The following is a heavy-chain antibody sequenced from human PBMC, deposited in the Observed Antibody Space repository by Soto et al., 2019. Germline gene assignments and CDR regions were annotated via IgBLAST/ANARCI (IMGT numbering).Heavy chain of an antibody. CDR3: ARGFGTSWFFL. V-gene: IGHV3-48*01. D-gene: IGHD2-2*01. CDR1: GFNFRSES. J-gene: IGHJ5*02. CDR2: INSGRSVI. Sequence: EVQLVESGGGLVQPGGSLRLSCVVSGFNFRSESMTWVRQAPGRGPEWGSYINSGRSVIRYVDSVKCRFTVFRDNDRDSLYLQINGLRSGDSGVYYCARGFGTSWFFLWGQGTLVTVSS.